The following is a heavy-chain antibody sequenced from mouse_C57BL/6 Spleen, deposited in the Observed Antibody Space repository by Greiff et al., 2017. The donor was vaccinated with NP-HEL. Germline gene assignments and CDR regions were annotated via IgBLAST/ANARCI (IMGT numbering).Heavy chain of an antibody. CDR1: GYTFTSYW. Sequence: VQLQQPGAELVKPGASVKLSCKASGYTFTSYWMHWVKQRPGQGLEWIGMIHPNSGSTNYNEKFKSKATLTVDKSSSTAYMQLSSLTSEDSAVYYCARITTVVVYAMDYWGQGTSVTVSS. J-gene: IGHJ4*01. CDR2: IHPNSGST. CDR3: ARITTVVVYAMDY. V-gene: IGHV1-64*01. D-gene: IGHD1-1*01.